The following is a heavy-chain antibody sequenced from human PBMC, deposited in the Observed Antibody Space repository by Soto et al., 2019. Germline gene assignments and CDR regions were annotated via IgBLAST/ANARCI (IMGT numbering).Heavy chain of an antibody. Sequence: EVQLVESGGGLVQPGGSLKLSCAASGFTFSGSAMHWVRQASGKGLEWVGRIRSKANSYATAYAASVKGRFTISRDDSKNTAYLQMNSLKTEDTAVYYCTRTPAAMGGYYYYYGMDVWGQGTTVTVSS. D-gene: IGHD2-2*01. CDR1: GFTFSGSA. J-gene: IGHJ6*02. CDR3: TRTPAAMGGYYYYYGMDV. CDR2: IRSKANSYAT. V-gene: IGHV3-73*02.